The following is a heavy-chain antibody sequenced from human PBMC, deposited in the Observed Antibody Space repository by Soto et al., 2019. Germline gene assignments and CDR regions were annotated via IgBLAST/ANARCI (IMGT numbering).Heavy chain of an antibody. Sequence: LGESLKISCKGSGYSFTSYWIGWVRQMPGKGLEWMGIIYPGDSDTRYSPSFQGQVTISADKSISTAYLQWSSLKASDTAMYYWARRLGVYYYGMDVWGQGTTVTVSS. CDR3: ARRLGVYYYGMDV. V-gene: IGHV5-51*01. CDR2: IYPGDSDT. J-gene: IGHJ6*02. D-gene: IGHD2-8*01. CDR1: GYSFTSYW.